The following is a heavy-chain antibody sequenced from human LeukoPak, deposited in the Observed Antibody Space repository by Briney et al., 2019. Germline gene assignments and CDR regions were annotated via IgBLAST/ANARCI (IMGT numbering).Heavy chain of an antibody. Sequence: SETLSLTCTVSHGSISSGSYHWTWYRQPAGKGLEWIGRILSSGSTNSNPSLKSRVTISLDKPENQFSLDLISVTAADTAVYYCATRLGGNAFDIWGQGTMVTVSS. J-gene: IGHJ3*02. V-gene: IGHV4-61*02. CDR1: HGSISSGSYH. D-gene: IGHD1-26*01. CDR2: ILSSGST. CDR3: ATRLGGNAFDI.